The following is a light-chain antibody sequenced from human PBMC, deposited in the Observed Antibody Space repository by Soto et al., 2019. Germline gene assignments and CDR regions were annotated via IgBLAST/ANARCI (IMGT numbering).Light chain of an antibody. J-gene: IGKJ3*01. V-gene: IGKV1-39*01. CDR2: AAS. Sequence: IQMTQSPSSLSASVGDRVTITCRASQNITNYLSWYQQKPGKVPKLLIYAASSLQSGAPSRFSGSGSGTDFTLTISSLQPEDFATYYCQQSYSTFTFGPGTKVDIK. CDR1: QNITNY. CDR3: QQSYSTFT.